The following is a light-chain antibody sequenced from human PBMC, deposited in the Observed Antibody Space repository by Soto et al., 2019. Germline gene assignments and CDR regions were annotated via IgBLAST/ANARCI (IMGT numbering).Light chain of an antibody. V-gene: IGKV1-5*01. CDR2: DAS. CDR1: QSISTW. Sequence: DIQMTQSPSTLSASVGDRVTITCRASQSISTWLAWYQQKPGKAPKLLIYDASSLESWVPSKFSGSGSGTEFTLTISSLQPDDFATYYCQQYNSYSRTFGQGTKVDI. J-gene: IGKJ1*01. CDR3: QQYNSYSRT.